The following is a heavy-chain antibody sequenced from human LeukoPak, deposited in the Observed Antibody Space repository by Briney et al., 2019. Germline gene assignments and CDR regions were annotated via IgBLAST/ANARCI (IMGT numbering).Heavy chain of an antibody. CDR2: ISSSGSTI. CDR3: ARDPTYYYDSSGYYYFDY. Sequence: PGGSLRLSCAASGFTFSSYEMNWVRQAPGKGLEWVSYISSSGSTIYYADSVKGRFTISRDNAKNSLYLQMNSLRAEDTALYYCARDPTYYYDSSGYYYFDYWGQGTLVTVSS. V-gene: IGHV3-48*03. J-gene: IGHJ4*02. D-gene: IGHD3-22*01. CDR1: GFTFSSYE.